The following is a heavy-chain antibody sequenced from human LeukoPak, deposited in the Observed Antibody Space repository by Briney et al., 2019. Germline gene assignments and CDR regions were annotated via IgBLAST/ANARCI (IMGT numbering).Heavy chain of an antibody. Sequence: ASVKDSCKASGYTFTTYAMHWVRQAPGQRLEWMGWINAGNGNTKYSQKFQGRVTISRDTSASTAYMELSSLKSEDTAVYYCARGGGFTVTFDYWGQGTLVTVSS. CDR3: ARGGGFTVTFDY. CDR1: GYTFTTYA. V-gene: IGHV1-3*01. CDR2: INAGNGNT. D-gene: IGHD4-17*01. J-gene: IGHJ4*02.